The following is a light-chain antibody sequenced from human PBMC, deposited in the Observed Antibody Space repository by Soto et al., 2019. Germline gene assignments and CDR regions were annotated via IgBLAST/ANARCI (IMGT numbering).Light chain of an antibody. CDR3: QQYGTLPPRYT. CDR2: GTS. J-gene: IGKJ2*01. Sequence: LVLTQSPGTLSLSPGERATLSCRASQRMSSNYLAWYQQKPGQAPRLLIYGTSSRATGIPDRFSGSGSGTDFTLTISRLEPEDSGVYYCQQYGTLPPRYTFGQVTKLEIK. V-gene: IGKV3-20*01. CDR1: QRMSSNY.